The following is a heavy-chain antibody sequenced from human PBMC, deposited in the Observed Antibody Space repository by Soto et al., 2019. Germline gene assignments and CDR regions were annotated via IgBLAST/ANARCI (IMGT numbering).Heavy chain of an antibody. Sequence: VESLKISFKGWGYSFTRYWISWVRQMTGKGLEWMGRIDPSESYTRFSPSFKGQVTISVDMSISTAYMHWSSLRVSDTAMYYRARQAYQYDTNCFGYWGQGTLVTVSS. J-gene: IGHJ4*02. CDR2: IDPSESYT. CDR1: GYSFTRYW. V-gene: IGHV5-10-1*04. D-gene: IGHD2-8*01. CDR3: ARQAYQYDTNCFGY.